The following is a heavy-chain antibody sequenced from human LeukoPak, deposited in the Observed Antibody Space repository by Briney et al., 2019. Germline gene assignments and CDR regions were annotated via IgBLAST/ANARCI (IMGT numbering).Heavy chain of an antibody. J-gene: IGHJ4*02. V-gene: IGHV3-48*03. CDR3: ARGWFIATAGTTYFDY. CDR1: GFTFSSYE. D-gene: IGHD6-13*01. Sequence: GGSLRLSCAASGFTFSSYEMNWVRQAPGKGLEWVSYISSSGSTIYYADSVKGRFTISRDNAKNSLYLQMNSLRAEDTAVYYCARGWFIATAGTTYFDYWGQGTLVTVSS. CDR2: ISSSGSTI.